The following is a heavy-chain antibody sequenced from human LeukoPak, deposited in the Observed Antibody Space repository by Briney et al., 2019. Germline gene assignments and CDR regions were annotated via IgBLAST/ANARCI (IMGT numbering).Heavy chain of an antibody. CDR2: INYSGST. CDR1: GGSISSYY. Sequence: SETLSLTCTVSGGSISSYYWSWIRQPPGRGLEWIGYINYSGSTNYNPSLKSRVTISVDTSKNQFSLKLSSVTAADTAVYYCARVSGYENFDYWGQGTLVTVSS. J-gene: IGHJ4*02. CDR3: ARVSGYENFDY. D-gene: IGHD5-12*01. V-gene: IGHV4-59*01.